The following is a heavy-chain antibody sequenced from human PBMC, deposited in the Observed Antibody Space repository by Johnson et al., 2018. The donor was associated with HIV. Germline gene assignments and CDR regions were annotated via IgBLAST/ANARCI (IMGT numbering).Heavy chain of an antibody. CDR2: VSYDASNK. D-gene: IGHD4-23*01. J-gene: IGHJ3*02. CDR3: ARDPGNGGRPFDAFDI. CDR1: AFSFSGYA. V-gene: IGHV3-30*04. Sequence: QMQLVESGGGVVQPGRSLRLSCTSAFSFSGYAMHWVRQAPGKGLEWVAVVSYDASNKYYADSVKGLFTISRDNSKNTVFLQMDSLRGEDTADYYCARDPGNGGRPFDAFDIWGQGTMVTVSS.